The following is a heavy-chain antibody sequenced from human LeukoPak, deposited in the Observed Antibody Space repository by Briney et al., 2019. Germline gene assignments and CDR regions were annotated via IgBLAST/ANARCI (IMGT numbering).Heavy chain of an antibody. CDR3: AGGYRAYDYLDY. CDR2: IYIGGTT. D-gene: IGHD5-12*01. Sequence: PGGSLRLSCAVSGFTVSDNYINWVRQAPGKGLEWVSVIYIGGTTYYTDSVKGRFIISRDNSKNTVYLQMNSLRAEDTAVYYCAGGYRAYDYLDYWAREPWSPSPQ. V-gene: IGHV3-66*01. CDR1: GFTVSDNY. J-gene: IGHJ4*02.